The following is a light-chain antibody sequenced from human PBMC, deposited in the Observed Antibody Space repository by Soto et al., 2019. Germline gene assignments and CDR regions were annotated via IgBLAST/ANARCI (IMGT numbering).Light chain of an antibody. J-gene: IGKJ4*01. CDR3: QQYNSYSPLT. CDR1: QSISSW. V-gene: IGKV1-5*01. CDR2: DAS. Sequence: DIQMTQSPSTLSASLGDRVTITCRAIQSISSWLAWYQQKPGKAPKLLIYDASSLESGVPSRFSGSGSGTEFTLTISSLQPDDFATYYCQQYNSYSPLTFGGGTKVDIK.